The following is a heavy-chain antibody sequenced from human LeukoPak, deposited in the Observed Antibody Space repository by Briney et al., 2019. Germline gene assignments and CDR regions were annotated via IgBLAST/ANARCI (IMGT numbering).Heavy chain of an antibody. V-gene: IGHV4-31*03. J-gene: IGHJ6*03. CDR1: GGSISSGVYY. Sequence: PSETLSLTCTVSGGSISSGVYYWSWIRQHPGKGLEWIGYISYSGSTYYTPSLKSRVTISVDTSKNQFSLKLSSVTAADTAVYYCAREAYYDFWSGYETEPKPPAVMGYYYYMDVWGKGTTVTVSS. CDR2: ISYSGST. D-gene: IGHD3-3*01. CDR3: AREAYYDFWSGYETEPKPPAVMGYYYYMDV.